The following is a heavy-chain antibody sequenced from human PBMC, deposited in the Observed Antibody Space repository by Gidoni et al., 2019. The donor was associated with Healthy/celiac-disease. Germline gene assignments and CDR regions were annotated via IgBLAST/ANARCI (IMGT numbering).Heavy chain of an antibody. V-gene: IGHV3-7*03. CDR2: IKQDGSEK. CDR1: RFTFSSYW. Sequence: EVQLVESGGGLVQPGGSLRLSCAASRFTFSSYWMSWVRQAPGKGLEWVANIKQDGSEKYYVDSVKGRFTISRDNAKNSLYLQMNSLGAEDTAVYYCARDLSSFDHHFDYWGQGTLVTVSS. D-gene: IGHD2-15*01. CDR3: ARDLSSFDHHFDY. J-gene: IGHJ4*02.